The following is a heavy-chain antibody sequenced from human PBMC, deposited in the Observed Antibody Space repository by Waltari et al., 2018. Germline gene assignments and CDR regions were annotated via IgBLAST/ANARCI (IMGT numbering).Heavy chain of an antibody. D-gene: IGHD3-3*01. J-gene: IGHJ5*02. CDR3: TRGGNYDFWSHRPFVDP. Sequence: QVQSQQWAAGLLGPSETLSLTCAVYGASFSEYYWGRVRQPPGKGLEWIGQIRHPGSTNYNPSLKSRVTISIDTPRSQFSLRLSSVTAADTALYFCTRGGNYDFWSHRPFVDPWGQGTLVTVSS. CDR2: IRHPGST. CDR1: GASFSEYY. V-gene: IGHV4-34*01.